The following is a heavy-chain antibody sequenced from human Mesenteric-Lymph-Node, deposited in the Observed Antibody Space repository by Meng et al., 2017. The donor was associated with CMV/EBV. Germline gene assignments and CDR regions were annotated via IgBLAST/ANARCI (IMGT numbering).Heavy chain of an antibody. D-gene: IGHD2-2*01. V-gene: IGHV3-11*01. J-gene: IGHJ5*02. CDR3: ARGGTGYCSNTNCYLGVRGGP. Sequence: GESLKISCAASGFSFGDHYMSWIRQAPGKGLEWVSYISSSGSTIYYADSVRGRFTISRDNAKNSLYLQMNSLRADDTAVYYCARGGTGYCSNTNCYLGVRGGPWGQGTLVTVSS. CDR2: ISSSGSTI. CDR1: GFSFGDHY.